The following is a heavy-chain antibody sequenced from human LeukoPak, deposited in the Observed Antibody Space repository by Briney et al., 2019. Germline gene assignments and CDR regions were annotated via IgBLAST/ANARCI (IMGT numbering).Heavy chain of an antibody. Sequence: GASVKVSCKASGYTFTGYYMHWVRQAPGQGLEWMGWINPNSGGTNYAQKFQGRVTMTRDTSISTAYMELSRLRSDDTAVYYCARGLDLRYFDWPQAYGAFDYWGQGTLVTVSS. D-gene: IGHD3-9*01. CDR1: GYTFTGYY. CDR3: ARGLDLRYFDWPQAYGAFDY. CDR2: INPNSGGT. J-gene: IGHJ4*02. V-gene: IGHV1-2*02.